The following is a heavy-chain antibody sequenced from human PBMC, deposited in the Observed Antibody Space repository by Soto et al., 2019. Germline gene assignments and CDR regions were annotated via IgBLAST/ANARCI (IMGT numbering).Heavy chain of an antibody. CDR2: IWYDGSNK. CDR1: GFTFSSYG. D-gene: IGHD1-26*01. J-gene: IGHJ4*02. CDR3: ARDARSESYYSPFDD. V-gene: IGHV3-33*01. Sequence: PGGSLRLSCAASGFTFSSYGMHWVRKAPGKGLERVTVIWYDGSNKYYADTVKGRFTISRDNSKNTLSLQMNSLRAEDKAVYNCARDARSESYYSPFDDWGQGTQVRVS.